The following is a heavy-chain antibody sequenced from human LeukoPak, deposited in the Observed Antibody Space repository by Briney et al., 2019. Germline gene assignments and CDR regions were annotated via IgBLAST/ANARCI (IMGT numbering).Heavy chain of an antibody. CDR1: GGSFSGYY. CDR2: INHSGST. Sequence: PSETLSLTCAVYGGSFSGYYWSWIRQPPGKGLERIGEINHSGSTNYNPSLKSRVTISVDTSKNQFSPKLSSVTAADTAVYYCARWEGGSYYDFDYWGQGTLVTVSS. CDR3: ARWEGGSYYDFDY. J-gene: IGHJ4*02. V-gene: IGHV4-34*01. D-gene: IGHD1-26*01.